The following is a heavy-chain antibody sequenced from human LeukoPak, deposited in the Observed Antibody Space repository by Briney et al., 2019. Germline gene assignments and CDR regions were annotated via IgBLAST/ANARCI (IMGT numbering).Heavy chain of an antibody. CDR2: ISGSGGST. CDR3: AKDDYYDSSGYYYDY. J-gene: IGHJ4*02. V-gene: IGHV3-23*01. CDR1: GFTFSSYA. D-gene: IGHD3-22*01. Sequence: GGSLRPSCAASGFTFSSYAMSWVRQAPGKGLEWVSAISGSGGSTYYADSVKGRFTISRDNSKNTLYLQMNSLRAEDTAVYYCAKDDYYDSSGYYYDYWGQGTLVTVSS.